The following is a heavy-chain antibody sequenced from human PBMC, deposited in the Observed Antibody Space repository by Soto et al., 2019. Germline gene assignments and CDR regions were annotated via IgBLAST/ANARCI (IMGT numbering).Heavy chain of an antibody. V-gene: IGHV1-46*03. J-gene: IGHJ4*02. CDR1: GYTFTSYA. CDR2: INPFDGSR. CDR3: SRVDPGETSPFDH. D-gene: IGHD3-10*01. Sequence: GASVKVSCKASGYTFTSYAMHWVRQAPGQRLEWMGWINPFDGSRMFAQSFQGRVTMTRDTSTSTVYMEVSSLRSEDTAVYYCSRVDPGETSPFDHWGQGTLVTVSS.